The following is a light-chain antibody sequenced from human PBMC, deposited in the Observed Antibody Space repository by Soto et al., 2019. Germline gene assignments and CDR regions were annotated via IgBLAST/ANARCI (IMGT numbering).Light chain of an antibody. CDR2: GAS. J-gene: IGKJ1*01. CDR3: QQYGSSPRT. Sequence: EIVLTRSPGTLSLSPGERATLSCRASQSVSSSYLAWYQQKPGQAPRLLIYGASSRATGTPDRFSGSGSGTAFTLTISRLEPEDFAVYYCQQYGSSPRTFGQGTKVEI. V-gene: IGKV3-20*01. CDR1: QSVSSSY.